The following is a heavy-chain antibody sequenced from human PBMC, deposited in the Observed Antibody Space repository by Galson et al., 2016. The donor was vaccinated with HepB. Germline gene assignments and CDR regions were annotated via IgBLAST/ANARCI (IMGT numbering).Heavy chain of an antibody. J-gene: IGHJ4*02. V-gene: IGHV4-59*01. Sequence: ESLSLTCKVSGASISGSYWSWIRQSPGRGLEYIGHLNSGGSTQYSPSLKSRVTISVDKSKNQLSLRVTSVTAADAALYYCARMVPYYFDLLGQGTVVAVSS. CDR1: GASISGSY. CDR2: LNSGGST. D-gene: IGHD3-10*01. CDR3: ARMVPYYFDL.